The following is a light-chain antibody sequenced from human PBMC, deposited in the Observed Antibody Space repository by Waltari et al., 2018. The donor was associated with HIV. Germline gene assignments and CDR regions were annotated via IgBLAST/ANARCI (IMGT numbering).Light chain of an antibody. CDR2: DVT. CDR1: SSDVGGYDY. J-gene: IGLJ3*02. Sequence: QSALTQPRSVSGSPGQAVPISCTGTSSDVGGYDYVSWYQQHPGKAPRLRIYDVTKRPSWGRDRFSGAKSGNTASLTISGLQAEDEAEYYCCSYAGAYTFWVFGGGTQLTVL. CDR3: CSYAGAYTFWV. V-gene: IGLV2-11*01.